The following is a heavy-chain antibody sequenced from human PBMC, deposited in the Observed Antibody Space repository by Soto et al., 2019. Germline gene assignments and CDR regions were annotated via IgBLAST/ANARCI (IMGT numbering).Heavy chain of an antibody. CDR1: GGSISSGGYS. D-gene: IGHD2-2*02. V-gene: IGHV4-31*03. CDR2: IYYSGST. Sequence: PSETLSLTCTVSGGSISSGGYSWTWIRQHPGKGLEWIGYIYYSGSTYYKPSLKSRVTISVDTSKNQLSLKLSSVTAADTAVYYCARGNTPVDYWGQGTRVTVPQ. J-gene: IGHJ4*02. CDR3: ARGNTPVDY.